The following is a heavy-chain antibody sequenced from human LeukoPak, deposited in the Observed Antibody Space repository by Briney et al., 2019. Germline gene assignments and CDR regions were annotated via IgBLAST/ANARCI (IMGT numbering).Heavy chain of an antibody. CDR2: ISGSGGST. J-gene: IGHJ4*02. V-gene: IGHV3-23*01. CDR1: GFTFSSYA. D-gene: IGHD5-18*01. CDR3: AKDLYFGYSYGLIDY. Sequence: RGSLRLSCAASGFTFSSYAMSWVRQAPGKGLEWVSAISGSGGSTYYADSVKGRFTISRDNSKNTLYLQMNSLRAEDTGVYYCAKDLYFGYSYGLIDYWGQGTLVTVSS.